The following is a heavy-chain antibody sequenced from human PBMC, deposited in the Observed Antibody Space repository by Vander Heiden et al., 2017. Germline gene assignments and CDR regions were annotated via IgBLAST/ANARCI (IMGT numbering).Heavy chain of an antibody. CDR3: ARAPRYSSGWYGDY. V-gene: IGHV3-7*01. J-gene: IGHJ4*02. Sequence: EVQLVESGGGLVQPGGSLSLSLAASGFTFRSYWMSGVRQAPGKGLEWVANIKQDGSEKYYVDSVKGRFTISRDNAKNSLYLQMNSLRAEDTAVYYCARAPRYSSGWYGDYWGQGTLVTVSS. D-gene: IGHD6-19*01. CDR2: IKQDGSEK. CDR1: GFTFRSYW.